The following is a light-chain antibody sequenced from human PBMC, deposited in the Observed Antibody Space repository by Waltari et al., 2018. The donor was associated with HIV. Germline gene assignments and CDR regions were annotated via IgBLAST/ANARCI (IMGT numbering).Light chain of an antibody. CDR1: SSDVGGYNY. V-gene: IGLV2-8*01. CDR3: SSYAGSNICVV. Sequence: QSALPQPTSASGSPGQSVTISCTGTSSDVGGYNYVPWYQQHPGKAPKLMIYEVSKRPSGVPDRFSGSKSGNTASLTVSGLQAEDEADYYCSSYAGSNICVVFGGGTKLTVL. CDR2: EVS. J-gene: IGLJ2*01.